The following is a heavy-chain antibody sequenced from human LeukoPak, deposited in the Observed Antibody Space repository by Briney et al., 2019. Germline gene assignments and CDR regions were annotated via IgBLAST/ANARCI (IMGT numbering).Heavy chain of an antibody. V-gene: IGHV3-33*01. Sequence: GRSLRLSCAASGFTFSSDGMHWVRQAPGKGLERVAVIWYDGSNKYYADSVKGRFTISRDNSKDTLYLQMNSLRADDTAVYYCARGEAIAAAGRSGYYYYYAVDVWGQGTTVTVSS. CDR1: GFTFSSDG. CDR3: ARGEAIAAAGRSGYYYYYAVDV. J-gene: IGHJ6*02. CDR2: IWYDGSNK. D-gene: IGHD6-13*01.